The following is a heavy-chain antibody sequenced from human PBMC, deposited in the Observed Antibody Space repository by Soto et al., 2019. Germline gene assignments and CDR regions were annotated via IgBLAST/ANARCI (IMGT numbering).Heavy chain of an antibody. Sequence: GGSLRLSCAASGFTFSSYAMHWVRQAPGKGLEWVAVISYDGSNKYYADSVKGRFTISRDNSKNTLYLQMNSLRAEDTAVYYCARDLAMVHYFDYGGQGTLVTVSS. D-gene: IGHD5-18*01. V-gene: IGHV3-30-3*01. CDR2: ISYDGSNK. J-gene: IGHJ4*02. CDR1: GFTFSSYA. CDR3: ARDLAMVHYFDY.